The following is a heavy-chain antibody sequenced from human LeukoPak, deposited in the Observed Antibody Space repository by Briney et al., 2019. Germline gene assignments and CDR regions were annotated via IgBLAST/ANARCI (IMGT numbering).Heavy chain of an antibody. CDR3: ARVNYDILTGQGGWFDP. J-gene: IGHJ5*02. V-gene: IGHV4-39*07. Sequence: SETLSLTCTVSGGSISSSSYYWGWIRQPPGKGLEWIGYIYHSGRTYYNPSLKSRVTISVDRSKNQFSLKLSSVTAADTAVYYCARVNYDILTGQGGWFDPWGQGTLVTVSS. D-gene: IGHD3-9*01. CDR1: GGSISSSSYY. CDR2: IYHSGRT.